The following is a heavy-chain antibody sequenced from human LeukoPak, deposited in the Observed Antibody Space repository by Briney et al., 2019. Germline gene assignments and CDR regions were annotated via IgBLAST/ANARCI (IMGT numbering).Heavy chain of an antibody. J-gene: IGHJ5*02. CDR2: INPSAVST. V-gene: IGHV1-46*01. Sequence: ASVTVSCKASGYTFTTYFMHWLRQAPGQGLEWMGIINPSAVSTSYAQKFLGRVTMTRDTSKNQFSLKLTSVTAADTAVYYCAREGSWHNWFDPWGQGTLVTVSS. CDR3: AREGSWHNWFDP. CDR1: GYTFTTYF. D-gene: IGHD6-13*01.